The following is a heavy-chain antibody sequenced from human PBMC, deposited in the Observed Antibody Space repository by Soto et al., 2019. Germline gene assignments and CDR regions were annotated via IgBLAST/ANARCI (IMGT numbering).Heavy chain of an antibody. D-gene: IGHD3-3*02. Sequence: LQTLCLTCGVSGGSISSLGGWRWVRQPPGKGLEWIGEIYHSGSTNYNPSLKSRVTISVDKSKNQFSLKLSSVTAADTAVYYCARVLGNDAFDIWGQGTTVTFS. V-gene: IGHV4-4*02. CDR1: GGSISSLGG. CDR2: IYHSGST. J-gene: IGHJ3*02. CDR3: ARVLGNDAFDI.